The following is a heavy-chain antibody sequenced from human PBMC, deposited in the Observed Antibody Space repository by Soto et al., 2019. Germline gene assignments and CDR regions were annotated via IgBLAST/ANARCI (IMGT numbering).Heavy chain of an antibody. D-gene: IGHD3-3*01. CDR1: GGSISSGDYY. CDR3: ARTSLTPFGYSNHYNDMGV. CDR2: IYYSGST. J-gene: IGHJ6*02. V-gene: IGHV4-30-4*01. Sequence: PSETLSLTCTVSGGSISSGDYYWSWIRQPPGKGLEWIGYIYYSGSTYYNPSLKSRVTISVDTSKNQFSLNLASVSAEDTAVYYCARTSLTPFGYSNHYNDMGVWGLRTTVPVSS.